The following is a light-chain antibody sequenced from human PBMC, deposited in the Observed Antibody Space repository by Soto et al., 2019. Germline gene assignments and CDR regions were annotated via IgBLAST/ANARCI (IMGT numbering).Light chain of an antibody. CDR3: QQLLSYPIT. J-gene: IGKJ5*01. CDR1: QSISSW. Sequence: DIQMTQSPSPLSASVGDRVTITCRASQSISSWLAWYQQKPGKAPKLLIYDASSLESGVPSRFSGSGSGTDFTLTISSLQPADFATYYCQQLLSYPITFGQGTRLEIK. CDR2: DAS. V-gene: IGKV1-5*01.